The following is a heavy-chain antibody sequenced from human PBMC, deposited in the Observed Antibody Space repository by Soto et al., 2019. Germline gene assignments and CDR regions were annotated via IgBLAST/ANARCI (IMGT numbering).Heavy chain of an antibody. Sequence: ASVTVSCKAPGCTFSRYTIHWVRPAPGQGRDWMGRVVPKIGSINFIRKFQGRLTLTADKSTRTAFLELSSLRPEDTAVYDCTRGGRESNWKDGNFEYWGQGTQVTVSS. D-gene: IGHD1-20*01. J-gene: IGHJ4*02. V-gene: IGHV1-18*04. CDR2: VVPKIGSI. CDR3: TRGGRESNWKDGNFEY. CDR1: GCTFSRYT.